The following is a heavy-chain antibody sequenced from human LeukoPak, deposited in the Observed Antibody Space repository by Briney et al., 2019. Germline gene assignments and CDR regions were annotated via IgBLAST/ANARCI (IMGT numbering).Heavy chain of an antibody. J-gene: IGHJ4*02. D-gene: IGHD5-18*01. CDR2: IRYDGSNK. CDR1: GFTSSSYG. V-gene: IGHV3-30*02. Sequence: TGGSLRLSCAASGFTSSSYGMHWVRQAPGKGLEWVAFIRYDGSNKYYADSVKGRFTISRDNSKNTLYLQMNSLRAEDTAVYYCAKGGSRFGYSYGSDFDYWGQGTLVTVSS. CDR3: AKGGSRFGYSYGSDFDY.